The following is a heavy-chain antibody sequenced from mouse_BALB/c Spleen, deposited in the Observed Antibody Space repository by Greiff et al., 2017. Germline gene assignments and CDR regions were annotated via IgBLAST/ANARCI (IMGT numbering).Heavy chain of an antibody. CDR2: IYPGDGDT. J-gene: IGHJ4*01. Sequence: QVQLQQSGPELVKPGASVKISCKASGYAFSSSWMNWVKQRPGQGLEWIGRIYPGDGDTNYNGKFKGKATLTADKSSSTAYMQLSSLTSVDSAVYFCARDNYYDAMDYWGQGTSVTVSS. V-gene: IGHV1-82*01. D-gene: IGHD2-1*01. CDR1: GYAFSSSW. CDR3: ARDNYYDAMDY.